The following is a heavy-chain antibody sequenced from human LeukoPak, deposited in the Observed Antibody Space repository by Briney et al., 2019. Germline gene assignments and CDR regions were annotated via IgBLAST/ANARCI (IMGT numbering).Heavy chain of an antibody. CDR3: AREPYCSSTSCAHYFDY. CDR2: ISGSGGST. V-gene: IGHV3-23*01. Sequence: QSGGSLRLSCVASGFTFSDYYMSWIRQAPGKGLEWASAISGSGGSTYYADSVKGRFTISRDNSKNTLYLQMNSLRAEDTAVYYCAREPYCSSTSCAHYFDYWGQGTLVTVSS. J-gene: IGHJ4*02. CDR1: GFTFSDYY. D-gene: IGHD2-2*01.